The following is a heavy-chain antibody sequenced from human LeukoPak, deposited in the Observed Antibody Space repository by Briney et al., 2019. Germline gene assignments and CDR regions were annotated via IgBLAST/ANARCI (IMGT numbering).Heavy chain of an antibody. CDR3: ARDFGYCTSTRCYAFDI. CDR2: ISYGGSNK. V-gene: IGHV3-30-3*01. D-gene: IGHD2-2*01. CDR1: GFTFGSYA. Sequence: PGRSLRLSCAASGFTFGSYAMHWVRQAPGKGLVWVSVISYGGSNKYYADSVKGRFTISRDSSKNTLYLQMNSLRAEDTAVYYCARDFGYCTSTRCYAFDIWGQGTMVTVSS. J-gene: IGHJ3*02.